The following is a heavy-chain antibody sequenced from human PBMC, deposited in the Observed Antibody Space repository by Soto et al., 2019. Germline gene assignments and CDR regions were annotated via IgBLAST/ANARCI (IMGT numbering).Heavy chain of an antibody. CDR3: ARAWDF. CDR2: ISYSGSP. Sequence: SETLSLTCTVCGVSVSRDYQWIWIRQPPGKGLEWIGHISYSGSPYYHPSLRSRLSISVDTSKNQFSLKVKSVTAADTAVYYCARAWDFWGQGTLVTVSS. CDR1: GVSVSRDYQ. D-gene: IGHD1-26*01. V-gene: IGHV4-30-4*01. J-gene: IGHJ1*01.